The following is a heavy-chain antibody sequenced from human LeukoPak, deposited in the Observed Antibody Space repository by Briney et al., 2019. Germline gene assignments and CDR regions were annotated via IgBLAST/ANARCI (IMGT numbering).Heavy chain of an antibody. D-gene: IGHD6-19*01. J-gene: IGHJ4*02. CDR3: AKDRSIAVAGTDFDY. CDR1: GFTLNEHA. CDR2: ISGSGGST. V-gene: IGHV3-23*01. Sequence: GGSLRLSCAVSGFTLNEHAMSWVRQAPGKGLEWVSAISGSGGSTYYADSVKGRFTISRDNSKNTLYLQMNSLRAEDTAVYYCAKDRSIAVAGTDFDYWGQGTLVTVSS.